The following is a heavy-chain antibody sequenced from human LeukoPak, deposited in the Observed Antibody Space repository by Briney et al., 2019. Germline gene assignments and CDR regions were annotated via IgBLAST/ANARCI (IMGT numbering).Heavy chain of an antibody. CDR3: ARVTYYYYMDV. CDR1: GGSISSGGYS. CDR2: IYYSGST. V-gene: IGHV4-30-4*07. Sequence: SETLSLTCAVSGGSISSGGYSWSWIRQPPGKGLEWIGYIYYSGSTYYNPSLKSRVTISVDTSKNQFSLKLSSVTAADTAVYYCARVTYYYYMDVWGKGTTVTVSS. J-gene: IGHJ6*03.